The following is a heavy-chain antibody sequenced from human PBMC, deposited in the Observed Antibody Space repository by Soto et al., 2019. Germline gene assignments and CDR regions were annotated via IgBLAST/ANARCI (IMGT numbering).Heavy chain of an antibody. CDR1: GFTFTGHY. V-gene: IGHV1-2*02. CDR3: AAVGYYDAFDI. CDR2: INPNSGGT. Sequence: ASVKVSCKASGFTFTGHYIHWVRQAPGQGLEWMGWINPNSGGTSYAQKFQERVTITRDMSTSTAYMELSSLRSEDTAVYYCAAVGYYDAFDIWGQGTMVTVSS. D-gene: IGHD3-22*01. J-gene: IGHJ3*02.